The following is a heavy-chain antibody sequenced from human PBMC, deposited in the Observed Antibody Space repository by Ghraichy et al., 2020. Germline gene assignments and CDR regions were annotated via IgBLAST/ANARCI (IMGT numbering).Heavy chain of an antibody. CDR1: GGSFSGYY. V-gene: IGHV4-34*01. Sequence: SETLSLTCAVYGGSFSGYYWSWIRQPPGKGLEWIGEINHSGSTNYNPSLKSRVTISVDTSKNQFSLKLSSVTAADTAVYYCARVSYSNYIFDYWGQGTLVTVSS. J-gene: IGHJ4*02. CDR3: ARVSYSNYIFDY. CDR2: INHSGST. D-gene: IGHD4-11*01.